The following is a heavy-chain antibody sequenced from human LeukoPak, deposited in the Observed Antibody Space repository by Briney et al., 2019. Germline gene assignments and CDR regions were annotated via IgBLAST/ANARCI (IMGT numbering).Heavy chain of an antibody. V-gene: IGHV4-39*01. CDR1: GGSISSSSYY. Sequence: SETLSLTCTVSGGSISSSSYYWGWLRQPPGKGLEWIGSIYYSGSTYYNPSLKSRVTISVDTSKNQFSLKLSSVTAADTAVYYCARSGPYYYYMDVWGKGTRDTVSS. J-gene: IGHJ6*03. CDR2: IYYSGST. CDR3: ARSGPYYYYMDV. D-gene: IGHD1-26*01.